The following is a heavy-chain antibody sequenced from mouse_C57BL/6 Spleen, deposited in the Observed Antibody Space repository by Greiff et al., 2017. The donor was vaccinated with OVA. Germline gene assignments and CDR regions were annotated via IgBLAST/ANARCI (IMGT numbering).Heavy chain of an antibody. D-gene: IGHD1-1*01. CDR3: ARGDTTVVAYYFDY. J-gene: IGHJ2*01. CDR1: GYSFTGYF. V-gene: IGHV1-20*01. CDR2: INPYNGDT. Sequence: EVKLQESGPELVKPGDSVKISCKASGYSFTGYFMNWVMQSHGKSLEWIGRINPYNGDTFYNQKFKGKATLTVDKSSSTAHMELRSLTSEDSAVYYCARGDTTVVAYYFDYWGQGTTLTVSS.